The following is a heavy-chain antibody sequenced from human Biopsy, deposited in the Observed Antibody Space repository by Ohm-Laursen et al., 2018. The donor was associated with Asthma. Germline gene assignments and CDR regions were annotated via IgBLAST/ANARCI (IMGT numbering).Heavy chain of an antibody. CDR3: VRGDRSNWSHSYFEY. Sequence: SLRLSCAASGFTFSIYDIHWVRQAPGKGLEWVSVIYSGGGTYYADSVQVRVTISKDNSKNTLSLQMKSLRAEDTAVYYCVRGDRSNWSHSYFEYWGQGTLVTVSS. J-gene: IGHJ4*01. D-gene: IGHD1-20*01. V-gene: IGHV3-53*01. CDR1: GFTFSIYD. CDR2: IYSGGGT.